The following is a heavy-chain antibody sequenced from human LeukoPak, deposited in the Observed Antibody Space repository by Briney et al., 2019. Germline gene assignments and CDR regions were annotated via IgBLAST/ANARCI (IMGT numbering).Heavy chain of an antibody. V-gene: IGHV3-48*03. CDR2: ISSSGSTI. Sequence: GGSLRLSCAASGFTFSSYEMNWVRQAPGKGLEWVSYISSSGSTIYYADSVKGRFTISRDNAKNSLYLQMNSLRAEDTAVYYCARSGGSGWMDVLWGAFDIWGQGTMVTVSS. J-gene: IGHJ3*02. D-gene: IGHD6-19*01. CDR3: ARSGGSGWMDVLWGAFDI. CDR1: GFTFSSYE.